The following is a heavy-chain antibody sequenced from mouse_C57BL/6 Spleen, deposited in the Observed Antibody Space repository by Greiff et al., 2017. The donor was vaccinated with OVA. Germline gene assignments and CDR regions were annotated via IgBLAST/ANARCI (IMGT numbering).Heavy chain of an antibody. V-gene: IGHV1-61*01. Sequence: QVQLQQPGAELVRPGSSVKLSCKASGYTFTSYWMDWVKQRPGQGLEWIGNIYPSDSDTHYNQKFKDKATLTVDKSSSTAYMQLSSLPSEDSAVYYCSRAFCGSGSSYNYWGQGTTLTVSS. CDR1: GYTFTSYW. D-gene: IGHD1-1*01. J-gene: IGHJ2*01. CDR3: SRAFCGSGSSYNY. CDR2: IYPSDSDT.